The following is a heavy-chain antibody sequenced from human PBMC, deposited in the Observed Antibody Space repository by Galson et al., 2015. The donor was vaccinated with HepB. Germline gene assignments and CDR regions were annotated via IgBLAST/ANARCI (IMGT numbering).Heavy chain of an antibody. CDR2: MSDDGSNK. V-gene: IGHV3-30*18. Sequence: SLRLSCAASGFTFSRFGMFWVRQAPGKGLEWVSVMSDDGSNKYYADSVKGRFTISRDNAKNTLYLQMNSLRGEDTAVYYCAKEDGVSRALDYWGQGTLVTVSS. CDR1: GFTFSRFG. CDR3: AKEDGVSRALDY. J-gene: IGHJ4*02. D-gene: IGHD2-8*01.